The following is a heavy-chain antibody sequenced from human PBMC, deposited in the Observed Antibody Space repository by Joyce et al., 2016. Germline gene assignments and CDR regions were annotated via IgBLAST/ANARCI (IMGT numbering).Heavy chain of an antibody. V-gene: IGHV4-59*01. CDR1: GGSISSYY. CDR3: ARGNDYDYWSGYEAHYFDY. Sequence: QVQLQESGPGLVKPSETLSLSCTVSGGSISSYYWSWIRQPPGKGLEWIGYINHRGRTNYNPALKSRVTRSVDTYKNEFSLKRTSVTAADTAVYYCARGNDYDYWSGYEAHYFDYWGQGTLVTVSS. D-gene: IGHD3-3*01. CDR2: INHRGRT. J-gene: IGHJ4*02.